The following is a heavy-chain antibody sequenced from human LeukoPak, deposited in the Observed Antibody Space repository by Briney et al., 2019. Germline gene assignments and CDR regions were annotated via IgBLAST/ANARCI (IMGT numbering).Heavy chain of an antibody. CDR3: ARDRSGTYYDH. D-gene: IGHD3-10*01. J-gene: IGHJ4*02. CDR2: IYYSGST. Sequence: PSVTLSLTCTVSGASVSSSNYYWSWIRQPPGKGLEWIGYIYYSGSTNYNPSLKSRVTISVATSKNQFSLKLSSVTAADTAVYYCARDRSGTYYDHWGQGTLVTVSS. CDR1: GASVSSSNYY. V-gene: IGHV4-61*01.